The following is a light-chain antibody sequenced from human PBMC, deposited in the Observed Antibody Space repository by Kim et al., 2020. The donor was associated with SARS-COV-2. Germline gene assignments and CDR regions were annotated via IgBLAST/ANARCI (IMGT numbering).Light chain of an antibody. V-gene: IGLV2-23*02. J-gene: IGLJ2*01. CDR1: SSNLGNYNL. CDR2: NVS. Sequence: QSALTQPASVSGSPGRSITISCTVSSSNLGNYNLVSWYQQHPGRAPKLLIYNVSERPSGVSNRFSGSKSGNTASLTISGLQAEDEADYYCRSYAGSSTVIFGGGTKVTVL. CDR3: RSYAGSSTVI.